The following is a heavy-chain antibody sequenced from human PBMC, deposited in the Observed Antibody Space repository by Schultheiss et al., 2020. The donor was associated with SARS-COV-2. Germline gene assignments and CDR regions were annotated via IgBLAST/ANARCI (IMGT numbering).Heavy chain of an antibody. CDR2: IDWDDDK. V-gene: IGHV2-26*01. CDR1: GFSLSNARMG. CDR3: ARIRGSSWYSGYYYGMDV. Sequence: SGPTLVKPTETLTLTCTVSGFSLSNARMGVSWIRQPPGKALEWLARIDWDDDKFYSTSLKTRLTISKDTSKSQVVLTMTNMDPVDTATYYCARIRGSSWYSGYYYGMDVWGQGTTVTVSS. J-gene: IGHJ6*02. D-gene: IGHD6-13*01.